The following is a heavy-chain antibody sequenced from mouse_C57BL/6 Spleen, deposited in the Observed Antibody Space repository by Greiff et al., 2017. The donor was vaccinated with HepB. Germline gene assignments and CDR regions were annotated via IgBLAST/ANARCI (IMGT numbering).Heavy chain of an antibody. CDR1: GYTFTDYY. CDR2: INPNNGGT. V-gene: IGHV1-26*01. J-gene: IGHJ4*01. CDR3: AREMVRYAMDY. Sequence: EVQLQQSGPELVKPGASVKISCKASGYTFTDYYMNWVKQSNGKSLEWIGDINPNNGGTSYNQKFKGKATLTVDKSSSTAYMELRSLTSEDSAVYYCAREMVRYAMDYWGQGTSVTVSS. D-gene: IGHD2-3*01.